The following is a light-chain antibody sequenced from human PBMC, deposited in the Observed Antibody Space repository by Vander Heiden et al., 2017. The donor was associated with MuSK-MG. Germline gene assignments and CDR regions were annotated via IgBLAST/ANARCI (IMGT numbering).Light chain of an antibody. V-gene: IGKV1-27*01. CDR3: QKADSAPLT. J-gene: IGKJ4*01. CDR1: QGITNY. Sequence: DIQMTQSPSSLSASVGDRVTITCRASQGITNYLAWYQQRPGEVPKLLLFAASTLQSGVPSRFSGSGSGTDFTLTISSLQPEDVATYYCQKADSAPLTFGAGTKVEIK. CDR2: AAS.